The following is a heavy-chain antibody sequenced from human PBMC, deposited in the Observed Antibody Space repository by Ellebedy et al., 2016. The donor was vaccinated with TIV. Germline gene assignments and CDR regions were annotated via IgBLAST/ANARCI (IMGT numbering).Heavy chain of an antibody. V-gene: IGHV3-7*01. CDR3: ARELAAAGFFDY. CDR1: GFTSSKYW. J-gene: IGHJ4*02. D-gene: IGHD6-13*01. Sequence: GESLKISCVASGFTSSKYWMSWVRQAPGKGLEWVANIKDDGTERYYGDSVKGRFTISRDNAKNSLYLQMNSLRAEDTAVFYCARELAAAGFFDYWGQGTLVTVSS. CDR2: IKDDGTER.